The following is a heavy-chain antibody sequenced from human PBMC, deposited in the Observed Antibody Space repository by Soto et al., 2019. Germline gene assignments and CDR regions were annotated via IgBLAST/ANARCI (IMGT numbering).Heavy chain of an antibody. J-gene: IGHJ2*01. Sequence: SETLSLTCTVSGGSITIGGYNWNWIRQHPGKGLEWIGNIFYTGSFYYNPSLKSRVTISVDTSRNRFSLKLNSVTAADTAVYYCARDGRDDSSGPSLDWFFDVWGRGTLVTVSS. CDR3: ARDGRDDSSGPSLDWFFDV. V-gene: IGHV4-31*03. D-gene: IGHD3-22*01. CDR2: IFYTGSF. CDR1: GGSITIGGYN.